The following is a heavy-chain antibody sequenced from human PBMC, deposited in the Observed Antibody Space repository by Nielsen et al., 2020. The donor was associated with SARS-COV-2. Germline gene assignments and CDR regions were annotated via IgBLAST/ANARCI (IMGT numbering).Heavy chain of an antibody. CDR2: VMPLFSTQ. J-gene: IGHJ3*01. CDR1: GDIFIKHA. CDR3: ARVRSSGWFEALDV. Sequence: SVKVSCKASGDIFIKHAIMWVRQAPGQGLEWMGGVMPLFSTQYAQEFQDRLTISADESTTTAYMELRSLRLEDTAVYFCARVRSSGWFEALDVWGQGTLVTVSS. V-gene: IGHV1-69*13. D-gene: IGHD6-19*01.